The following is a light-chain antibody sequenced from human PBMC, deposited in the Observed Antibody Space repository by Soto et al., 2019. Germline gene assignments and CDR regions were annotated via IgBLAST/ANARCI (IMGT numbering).Light chain of an antibody. J-gene: IGKJ2*01. V-gene: IGKV1-5*01. CDR2: DVS. CDR3: QQDNS. CDR1: RSFSTW. Sequence: DIQLTQSPSTLSASVGDRVTITCRASRSFSTWLAWYQQKPGKAPKVLIYDVSTLEGGVPSRFSGGGSGTEFTLTISRLQPDDSATYYCQQDNSFGQGTKLEIK.